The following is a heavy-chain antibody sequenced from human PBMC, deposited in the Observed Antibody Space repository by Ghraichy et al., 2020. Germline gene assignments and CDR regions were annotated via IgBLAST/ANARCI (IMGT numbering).Heavy chain of an antibody. J-gene: IGHJ3*02. CDR2: ISSSSSYI. V-gene: IGHV3-21*01. D-gene: IGHD1-26*01. CDR1: GFTFSSYS. Sequence: GGSLRLSCAASGFTFSSYSMNWVRQAPGKGLEWVSSISSSSSYIYYADSVKGRFTISRDNAKNSLYLQMNSLRAEDTAVYYCARDSRSLSKVGDELAFDIWGQGTMVTVSS. CDR3: ARDSRSLSKVGDELAFDI.